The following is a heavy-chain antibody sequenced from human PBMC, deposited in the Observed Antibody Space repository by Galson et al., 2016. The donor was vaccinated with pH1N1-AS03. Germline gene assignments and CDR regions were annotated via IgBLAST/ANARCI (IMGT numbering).Heavy chain of an antibody. V-gene: IGHV4-31*11. J-gene: IGHJ4*02. Sequence: TLSLTCAVSGASINSNTNYWSWVRQFPGKGLEWIGYIFYTGTTYYTSSLTGRVTISVDTSKAQFSLELKSVTAADSAISFCARAGVAGTFDFRGQGILVTVSS. D-gene: IGHD3-10*01. CDR2: IFYTGTT. CDR1: GASINSNTNY. CDR3: ARAGVAGTFDF.